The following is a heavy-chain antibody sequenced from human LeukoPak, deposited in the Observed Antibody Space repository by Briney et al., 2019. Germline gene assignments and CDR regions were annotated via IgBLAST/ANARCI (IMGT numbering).Heavy chain of an antibody. Sequence: GGSLRLSCTASGFTFSSYGMHWGRQAPGKGLEWVAVILYDGSNKYYADSVKGRFTISRDNSKNTLSLQMNSLRAEDTAVYYCAKDLSDYYDSSGCYYPDYWGQGTLVTVSS. J-gene: IGHJ4*02. D-gene: IGHD3-22*01. CDR2: ILYDGSNK. CDR1: GFTFSSYG. CDR3: AKDLSDYYDSSGCYYPDY. V-gene: IGHV3-30*18.